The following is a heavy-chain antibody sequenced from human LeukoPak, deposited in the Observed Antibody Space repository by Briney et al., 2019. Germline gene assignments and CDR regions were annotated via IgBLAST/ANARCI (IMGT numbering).Heavy chain of an antibody. D-gene: IGHD3-16*01. CDR1: GYTFTSYG. Sequence: ASVKVSCKASGYTFTSYGISWVRQAPGQGLEWMGWINTYNGDTNYIQKFQGRATVTTDTSTTTAYMESLRSDDTAVYYCARRGLDYWGQGTLVTVSS. V-gene: IGHV1-18*01. CDR2: INTYNGDT. J-gene: IGHJ4*02. CDR3: ARRGLDY.